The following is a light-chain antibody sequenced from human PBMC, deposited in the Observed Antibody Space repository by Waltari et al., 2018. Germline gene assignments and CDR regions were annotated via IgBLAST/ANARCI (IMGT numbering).Light chain of an antibody. Sequence: DIVMTQSPESLAVSLGERANINCKSSESVLYSPNNKNHLAWYQQKPGQPPKLLIYWASTRKSGVPDRFSGSGSETDFTLTVSSLQAEDVALYYCQQYYNTPLTFGGGTKVEIK. J-gene: IGKJ4*01. CDR3: QQYYNTPLT. CDR1: ESVLYSPNNKNH. CDR2: WAS. V-gene: IGKV4-1*01.